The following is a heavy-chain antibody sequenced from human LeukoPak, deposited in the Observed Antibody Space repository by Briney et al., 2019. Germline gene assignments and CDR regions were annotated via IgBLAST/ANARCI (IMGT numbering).Heavy chain of an antibody. CDR2: IKQDGSEK. J-gene: IGHJ4*02. CDR3: ASPSGYSYVSSFDY. D-gene: IGHD5-18*01. CDR1: GVTFSSYW. Sequence: GVSLRLSCAASGVTFSSYWMSWVRQAPGKGLEWVANIKQDGSEKYYVDSVKGRFTISRDNAKNSLYLQMNSLRAEDTAVYYCASPSGYSYVSSFDYWGQGTLVTVSS. V-gene: IGHV3-7*01.